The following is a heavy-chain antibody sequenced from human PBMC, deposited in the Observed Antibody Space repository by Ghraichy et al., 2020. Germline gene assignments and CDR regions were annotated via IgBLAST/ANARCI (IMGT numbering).Heavy chain of an antibody. Sequence: GSLRLSCTVSGGSISSYYWSWIRQPPGKGLEWIGYIYYSGSTNYNPSLKSRVTISVDTSKNQFSLKLSSVTAADTAVYYCARRTVDTEYYFDYWGQGTLVTVSS. CDR3: ARRTVDTEYYFDY. V-gene: IGHV4-59*01. CDR1: GGSISSYY. CDR2: IYYSGST. D-gene: IGHD5-18*01. J-gene: IGHJ4*02.